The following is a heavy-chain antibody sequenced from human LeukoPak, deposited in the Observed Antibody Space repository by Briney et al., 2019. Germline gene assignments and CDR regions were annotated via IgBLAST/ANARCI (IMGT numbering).Heavy chain of an antibody. CDR2: TYYRSKWYN. CDR1: GDSVSSNSAA. Sequence: SQTLSLTCAISGDSVSSNSAAWNWIRQFPSRGLEWLGRTYYRSKWYNDYAVSVKSRITINPDTSKNQFSLQLNSVTPEDTAVYYCASLGRRRSPSIAARPGYFDYWGQGTLVTVSS. J-gene: IGHJ4*02. V-gene: IGHV6-1*01. CDR3: ASLGRRRSPSIAARPGYFDY. D-gene: IGHD6-6*01.